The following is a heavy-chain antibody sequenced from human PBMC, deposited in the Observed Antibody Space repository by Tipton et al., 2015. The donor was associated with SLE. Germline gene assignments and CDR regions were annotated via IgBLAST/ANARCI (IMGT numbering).Heavy chain of an antibody. Sequence: QSGAEVKKPGASVKVSCKASGYTFTSYDINWVRQATGQGLEWMGWMNPNSGNTGYAQKFQGRVTMTTDTSTSTAYMELRSLRSDDTAVYYCARSKGNLPPWDYWGQGTLVTVSS. D-gene: IGHD3-10*01. J-gene: IGHJ4*02. V-gene: IGHV1-8*02. CDR3: ARSKGNLPPWDY. CDR2: MNPNSGNT. CDR1: GYTFTSYD.